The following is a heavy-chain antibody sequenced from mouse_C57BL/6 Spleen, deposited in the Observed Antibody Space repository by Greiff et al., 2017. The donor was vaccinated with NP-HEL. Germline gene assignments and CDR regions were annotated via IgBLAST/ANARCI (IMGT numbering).Heavy chain of an antibody. D-gene: IGHD3-2*02. CDR2: ISYDGSN. CDR3: ARDRQGWYFDV. Sequence: VQLKESGPGLVKPSQSLSLTCSVTGYSITSGYYWNWIRQFPGNKLEWMGYISYDGSNNYNPSLKNRISITRDTSKNQFFLKLNSVTTEDTATYYCARDRQGWYFDVWGTGTTVTVSS. J-gene: IGHJ1*03. V-gene: IGHV3-6*01. CDR1: GYSITSGYY.